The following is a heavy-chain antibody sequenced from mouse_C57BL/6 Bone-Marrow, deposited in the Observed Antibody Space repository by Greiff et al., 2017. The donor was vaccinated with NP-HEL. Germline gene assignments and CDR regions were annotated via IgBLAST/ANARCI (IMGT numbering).Heavy chain of an antibody. CDR3: ARPTTVAPYYAMDY. CDR2: ISSGGSYT. J-gene: IGHJ4*01. V-gene: IGHV5-6*01. CDR1: GFTFSSYG. D-gene: IGHD1-1*01. Sequence: EVQVVESGGDLVKPGGSLKLSCAASGFTFSSYGMSWVRQTPDKRLEWVATISSGGSYTYYPDSVKGRFTISRDNAKNTLYLQMSSLKSEDTAMYYCARPTTVAPYYAMDYWGQGTSVTVSS.